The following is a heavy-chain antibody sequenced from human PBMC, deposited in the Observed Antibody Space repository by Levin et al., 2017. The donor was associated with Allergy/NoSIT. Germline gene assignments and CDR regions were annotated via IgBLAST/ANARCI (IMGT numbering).Heavy chain of an antibody. Sequence: PGGSLRLSCKGSGYSFTSYWIGWVRQMPGKGLEWMGIIYPGDSDTRYSPSFQGQVTISADKSISTAYLQWSSLKASDTAMYYCARSYGDESHDPFDYWGQGTLVTVSS. D-gene: IGHD4-17*01. CDR3: ARSYGDESHDPFDY. CDR2: IYPGDSDT. V-gene: IGHV5-51*01. J-gene: IGHJ4*02. CDR1: GYSFTSYW.